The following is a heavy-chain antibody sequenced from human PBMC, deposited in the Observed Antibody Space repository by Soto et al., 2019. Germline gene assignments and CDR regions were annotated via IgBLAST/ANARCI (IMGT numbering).Heavy chain of an antibody. J-gene: IGHJ4*02. CDR2: IIPIFGSA. V-gene: IGHV1-69*13. CDR1: GGTFSSYA. D-gene: IGHD2-2*01. CDR3: ARGARYCSSTNCYLFDY. Sequence: ASVKVSCKASGGTFSSYAISWVRQAPGQGLEWMGGIIPIFGSANYAQKFQGRVTITADESTSTAYMELSSLRSEDTAVYYCARGARYCSSTNCYLFDYWGQGTLVTVYS.